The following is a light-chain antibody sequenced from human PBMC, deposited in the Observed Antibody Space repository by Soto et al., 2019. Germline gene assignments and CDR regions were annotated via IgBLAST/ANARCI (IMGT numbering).Light chain of an antibody. J-gene: IGKJ5*01. V-gene: IGKV1-27*01. CDR3: QKHNSAPLT. CDR2: AAY. Sequence: DVQLTQSPASLSASVGDRVTVTCRASQVISNYLAWYQQKPGSPPTLLIHAAYFLQPGVPPRFSGSASGTEFTPPISSLQPQDAATSYCQKHNSAPLTFGQGTRLDIK. CDR1: QVISNY.